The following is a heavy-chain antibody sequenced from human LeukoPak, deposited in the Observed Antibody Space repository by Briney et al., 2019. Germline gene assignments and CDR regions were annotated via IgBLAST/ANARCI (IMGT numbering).Heavy chain of an antibody. D-gene: IGHD6-13*01. CDR3: ARVDSNSWSYFDY. V-gene: IGHV4-59*01. CDR1: GASIGSYY. J-gene: IGHJ4*02. Sequence: PSETLSLTCTVSGASIGSYYWSWIRQSPRKGLEWIGDMYYSGRTNYNPSLKSRVTISEDTSKNQFSLRLTSVTAADTAVYYCARVDSNSWSYFDYWGQGTLVTVYS. CDR2: MYYSGRT.